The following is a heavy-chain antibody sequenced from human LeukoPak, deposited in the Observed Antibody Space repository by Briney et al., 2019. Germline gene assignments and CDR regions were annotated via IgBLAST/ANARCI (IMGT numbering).Heavy chain of an antibody. V-gene: IGHV4-34*01. CDR1: GGSFSGYD. CDR2: INHSGST. D-gene: IGHD3-10*01. Sequence: SETLSLTCAVYGGSFSGYDWSWIRQPPGKGLEWIGEINHSGSTNYNPSLKSRVTISVDTSKNQFSLKLSSVTAADTAVYYCARGNRGDYFDYWGQGTLVTVSS. CDR3: ARGNRGDYFDY. J-gene: IGHJ4*02.